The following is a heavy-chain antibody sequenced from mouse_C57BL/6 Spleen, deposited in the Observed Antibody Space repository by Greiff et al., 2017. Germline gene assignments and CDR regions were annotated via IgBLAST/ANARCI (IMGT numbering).Heavy chain of an antibody. CDR1: GYTFTTYP. D-gene: IGHD1-1*01. CDR3: ARSTTVVPSYWYFDV. V-gene: IGHV1-47*01. Sequence: LQESGAELVKPGASVKMSCKASGYTFTTYPIEWMKQNHGKSLEWIGNFHPYNDDTKYNEKFKGKATLTVEKSSSTVYLELSRLTSDDSAVYYCARSTTVVPSYWYFDVWGTGTTVTVSS. CDR2: FHPYNDDT. J-gene: IGHJ1*03.